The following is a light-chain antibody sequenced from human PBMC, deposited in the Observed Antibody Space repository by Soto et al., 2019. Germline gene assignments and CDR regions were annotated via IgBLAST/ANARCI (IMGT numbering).Light chain of an antibody. Sequence: DIQMTQSPSSLSASVGDRVTITCRASQIISSYLNWYQQKPGKAPKLLIYAASSLQSGVPSRFSGSRSGTDFTLTISSLQPVDFATDYCQQIYSTPPYTLGQGTKLEIK. CDR2: AAS. CDR3: QQIYSTPPYT. V-gene: IGKV1-39*01. J-gene: IGKJ2*01. CDR1: QIISSY.